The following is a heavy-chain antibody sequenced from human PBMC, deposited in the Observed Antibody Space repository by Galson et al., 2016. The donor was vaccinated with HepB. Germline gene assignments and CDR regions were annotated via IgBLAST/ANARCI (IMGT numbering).Heavy chain of an antibody. CDR2: IYYSGST. CDR3: ARVPVPYCSGGSCYLNNPGAFDP. V-gene: IGHV4-59*01. D-gene: IGHD2-15*01. Sequence: SETLSLTCTVSGGSISSYYWTWIRQPPGKGLEWIGYIYYSGSTYYNPSLKSRVTISVDTSKNQFSLKLSSVTAADTAVYYCARVPVPYCSGGSCYLNNPGAFDPWGQGTLVTVSS. CDR1: GGSISSYY. J-gene: IGHJ5*02.